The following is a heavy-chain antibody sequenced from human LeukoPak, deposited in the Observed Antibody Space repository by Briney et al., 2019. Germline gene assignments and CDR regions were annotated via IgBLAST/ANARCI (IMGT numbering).Heavy chain of an antibody. CDR2: IKQDGSEK. CDR1: GFTFSRHW. D-gene: IGHD3-3*01. CDR3: ARSSITIYPGPDDY. V-gene: IGHV3-7*01. J-gene: IGHJ4*02. Sequence: GGSLRLSCAASGFTFSRHWMSWVRQAPGKGLEWVASIKQDGSEKYYVDSVKGRFTISRDNAKNSLYLQMNSLRAEDTAVYYCARSSITIYPGPDDYWGQGTLVTVSS.